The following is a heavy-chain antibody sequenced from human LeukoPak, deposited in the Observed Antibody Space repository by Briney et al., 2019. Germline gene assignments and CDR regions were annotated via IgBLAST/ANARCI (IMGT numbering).Heavy chain of an antibody. J-gene: IGHJ4*02. CDR2: IYSGGST. D-gene: IGHD3-3*01. V-gene: IGHV3-53*01. CDR3: ARGGIPAYDFWSGYNY. Sequence: GGSLRLSCAASGFTVSSNYMSWVRQAPGKGLEWVSVIYSGGSTYYADSVKGRFTISRDNSKNTLYLLMNSLRAEDTAVYYCARGGIPAYDFWSGYNYWGQGTPVTVSS. CDR1: GFTVSSNY.